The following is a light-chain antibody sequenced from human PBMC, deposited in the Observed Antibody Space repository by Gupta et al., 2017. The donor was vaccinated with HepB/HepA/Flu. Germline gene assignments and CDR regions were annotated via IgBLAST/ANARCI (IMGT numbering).Light chain of an antibody. CDR1: SSDVGNYNR. V-gene: IGLV2-18*03. CDR3: RSSTTGSIGV. CDR2: EVT. J-gene: IGLJ3*02. Sequence: QSPLTQPPSVSGSPGQSVTISCTGTSSDVGNYNRVSWYQQPPGTAPKLIIYEVTNRPSGVPDRVSGSKSGNTASLNXSXLQAEDXADDYSRSSTTGSIGVFGGGNKL.